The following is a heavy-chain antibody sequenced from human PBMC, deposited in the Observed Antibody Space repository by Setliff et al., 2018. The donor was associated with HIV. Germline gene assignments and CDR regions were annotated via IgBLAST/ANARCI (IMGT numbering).Heavy chain of an antibody. CDR1: NDSISSSTAHY. V-gene: IGHV4-39*01. CDR2: IFYTGST. Sequence: PSETLSLTCTVSNDSISSSTAHYWGWIRQPPGKGLEWIGSIFYTGSTYYSTSLKSRVTISVDTSKNQFSLKLSSVTAADTAVYYCARHFGGDYQLPDLFDYWGQGTQVTVSS. D-gene: IGHD2-2*01. J-gene: IGHJ4*02. CDR3: ARHFGGDYQLPDLFDY.